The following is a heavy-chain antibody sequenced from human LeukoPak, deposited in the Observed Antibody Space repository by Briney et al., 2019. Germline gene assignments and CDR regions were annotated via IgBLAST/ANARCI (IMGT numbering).Heavy chain of an antibody. CDR1: GGTFSSYA. D-gene: IGHD3-9*01. Sequence: SVKVSCKASGGTFSSYAISWVRQAPGQGLEWMGRIIPIFGTAIYAQKFQGRVTITTDESTSTAYMELSSLRSEDTAVYYCATEIGHYDILTGYYADIDYWGQGTLVTVSS. CDR2: IIPIFGTA. V-gene: IGHV1-69*05. CDR3: ATEIGHYDILTGYYADIDY. J-gene: IGHJ4*02.